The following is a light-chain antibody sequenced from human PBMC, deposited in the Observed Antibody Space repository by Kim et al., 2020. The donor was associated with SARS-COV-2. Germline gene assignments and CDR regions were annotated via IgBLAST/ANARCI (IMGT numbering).Light chain of an antibody. CDR1: QAISNY. Sequence: ATGDRVTITCRASQAISNYLAWYQQKSGEVPKVLISAASALQSGVPSRFNGSGSGTDFTLTISRLQFEDLATYYCQQYYDYPLTFGGGTKVDIK. J-gene: IGKJ4*01. CDR3: QQYYDYPLT. V-gene: IGKV1-8*01. CDR2: AAS.